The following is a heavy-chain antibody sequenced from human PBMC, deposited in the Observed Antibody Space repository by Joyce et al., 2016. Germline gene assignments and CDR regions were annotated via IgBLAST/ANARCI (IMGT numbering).Heavy chain of an antibody. D-gene: IGHD5-12*01. V-gene: IGHV1-18*04. CDR2: ISVYNGKT. CDR3: ARSDIVTTPFDY. J-gene: IGHJ4*02. Sequence: QVQLVQSGPEVKKPGASVKVVCKASGYTFITYGINWVRQGPGQGLEWMGWISVYNGKTDYAQNLQGRVTMTTETSTSTAYMELRSLTSDDTAVYYCARSDIVTTPFDYWGQGTLVTVSS. CDR1: GYTFITYG.